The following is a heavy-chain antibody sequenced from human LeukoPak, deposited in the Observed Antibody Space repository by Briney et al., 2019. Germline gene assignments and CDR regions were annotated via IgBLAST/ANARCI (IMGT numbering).Heavy chain of an antibody. CDR2: INPYTGDT. V-gene: IGHV1-2*02. CDR1: GYTFTVYS. D-gene: IGHD6-19*01. J-gene: IGHJ5*02. CDR3: ARVIVVAAKEAWFDP. Sequence: GASVKVSCKASGYTFTVYSIHWVRLAPGQGLEWMGWINPYTGDTNYARKFQGRVTMTRDTSISTAYMELSRLRSDDTAVYYCARVIVVAAKEAWFDPWGQGTRVTVSS.